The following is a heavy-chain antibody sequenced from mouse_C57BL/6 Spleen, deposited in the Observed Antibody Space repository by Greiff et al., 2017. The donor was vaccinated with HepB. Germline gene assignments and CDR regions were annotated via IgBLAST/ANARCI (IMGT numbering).Heavy chain of an antibody. J-gene: IGHJ2*01. CDR1: GYTFTSYW. CDR3: ARRYYDYDEYYFDY. V-gene: IGHV1-69*01. D-gene: IGHD2-4*01. Sequence: QVQLQQPGAELVMPGASVKLSCKASGYTFTSYWMHWVKQRPGQGLEWIGEIDPSDSYTNYNQKLKGKSTLTVDKSSSTAYMQRCSLTSEDSAVYYCARRYYDYDEYYFDYWGQGTTLTVSS. CDR2: IDPSDSYT.